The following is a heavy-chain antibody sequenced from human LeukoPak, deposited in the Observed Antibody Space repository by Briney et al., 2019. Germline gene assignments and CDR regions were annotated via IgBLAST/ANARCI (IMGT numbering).Heavy chain of an antibody. V-gene: IGHV6-1*01. D-gene: IGHD6-19*01. J-gene: IGHJ3*02. CDR3: AREIVKQWLVRKAQIDI. CDR1: GDSVSSNSSA. Sequence: SQTLSLTCAISGDSVSSNSSAWNWIRQSPSRGLEWLGRTYYRSKWYNDYAVSVKSRITINPDTSKNQFSLQLNSVTPEDTAVYYCAREIVKQWLVRKAQIDIWGQGTMVTVSS. CDR2: TYYRSKWYN.